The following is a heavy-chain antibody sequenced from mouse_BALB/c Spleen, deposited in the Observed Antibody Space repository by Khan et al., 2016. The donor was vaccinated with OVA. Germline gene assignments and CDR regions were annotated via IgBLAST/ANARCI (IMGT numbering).Heavy chain of an antibody. CDR1: GYTFTSYY. Sequence: QVQLQQPGAELVKPGASVRLSCKASGYTFTSYYLYWVKQRPGQGLEWIGDINPSSGGTNFNEKFKSKATLTVDKSSSTAYIQLNSLTSEDSAVYDCTRSGYGSFAYWGQGTLVTVSA. V-gene: IGHV1S81*02. CDR2: INPSSGGT. D-gene: IGHD2-2*01. CDR3: TRSGYGSFAY. J-gene: IGHJ3*01.